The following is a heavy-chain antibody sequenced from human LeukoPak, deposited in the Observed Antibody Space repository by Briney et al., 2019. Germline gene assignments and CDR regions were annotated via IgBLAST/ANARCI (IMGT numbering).Heavy chain of an antibody. CDR2: XXSSSTYV. Sequence: KTGGSLRLSCAASGFTFSTYSMNWVRQAPGKGLEWVSSXXSSSTYVYYADSVKGRFTISRDNAKNSLYLQMNSLRAEDTAVYYCARVRCSGGGCFYNFDYWGQGSLVTVSS. D-gene: IGHD2-15*01. CDR3: ARVRCSGGGCFYNFDY. CDR1: GFTFSTYS. V-gene: IGHV3-21*01. J-gene: IGHJ4*02.